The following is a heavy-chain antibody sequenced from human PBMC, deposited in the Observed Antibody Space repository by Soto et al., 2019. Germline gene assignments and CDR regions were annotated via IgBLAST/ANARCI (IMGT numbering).Heavy chain of an antibody. D-gene: IGHD1-26*01. CDR3: ARVRRELPYNWFDP. Sequence: QVQLGQSGAEVKKPGASVKVSCKASGYTFTSYDINWVRQATGQGLEWMGWMNPNSGNTGYAQKVQGSVTMTRNTSISTPYMELSSLGSEDTAVYYCARVRRELPYNWFDPWGQGTLVTVSS. CDR1: GYTFTSYD. V-gene: IGHV1-8*01. J-gene: IGHJ5*02. CDR2: MNPNSGNT.